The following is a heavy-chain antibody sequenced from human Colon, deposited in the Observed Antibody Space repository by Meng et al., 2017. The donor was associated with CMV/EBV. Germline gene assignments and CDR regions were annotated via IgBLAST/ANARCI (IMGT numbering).Heavy chain of an antibody. CDR3: ARSPATYCSSISCYSWFDP. D-gene: IGHD2-2*01. Sequence: SRYGIHWVRQAPGKGLEWVADISFDGSNKFSADSVEGRFTVSRDNSKNTVYLQMNSLRAEDTAVYYCARSPATYCSSISCYSWFDPWGQGTLVTVSS. CDR2: ISFDGSNK. V-gene: IGHV3-30-3*01. J-gene: IGHJ5*02. CDR1: SRYG.